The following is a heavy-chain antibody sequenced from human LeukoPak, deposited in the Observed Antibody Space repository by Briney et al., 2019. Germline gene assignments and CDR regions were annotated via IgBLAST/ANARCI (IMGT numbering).Heavy chain of an antibody. D-gene: IGHD5-18*01. CDR2: IFYTGST. CDR1: GGSISSSSYY. V-gene: IGHV4-39*01. CDR3: AGTCGYSYGYLFDY. Sequence: SETLSLTCTVSGGSISSSSYYWGWIRQPPGKGLEWIGNIFYTGSTSYNPSLKSRVTISVDTSKNQFSLKLSSVTAADTAMYYCAGTCGYSYGYLFDYWGQGTLVTVSS. J-gene: IGHJ4*02.